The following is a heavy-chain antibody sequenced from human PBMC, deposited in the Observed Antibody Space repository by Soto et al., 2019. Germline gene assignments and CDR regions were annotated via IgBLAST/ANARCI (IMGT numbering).Heavy chain of an antibody. Sequence: ETLSLTCTVSGGSIGSSSYYWGWIRQPPGKGLEWIGSIYYSGSTYYNPSLKSRVTISVDTSKNQFSLKLSSVTAADTAVYYCARHDPLGTIDYYYYGMDVWGQGTTVTVSS. CDR1: GGSIGSSSYY. J-gene: IGHJ6*02. CDR3: ARHDPLGTIDYYYYGMDV. CDR2: IYYSGST. V-gene: IGHV4-39*01. D-gene: IGHD7-27*01.